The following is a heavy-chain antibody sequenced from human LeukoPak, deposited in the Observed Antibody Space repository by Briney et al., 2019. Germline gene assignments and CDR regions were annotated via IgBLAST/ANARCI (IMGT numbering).Heavy chain of an antibody. Sequence: GGSLRLSCAASGFTFSSYGMHWVRQAPGKGLEWVAVISYDGSNKYYADSVKGRFTISRDNSKNTLYLQMNSLRAEDTAVYYCARGNYGDYDPYYFDYWGQGTLVTVSS. J-gene: IGHJ4*02. D-gene: IGHD4-17*01. V-gene: IGHV3-30*03. CDR2: ISYDGSNK. CDR3: ARGNYGDYDPYYFDY. CDR1: GFTFSSYG.